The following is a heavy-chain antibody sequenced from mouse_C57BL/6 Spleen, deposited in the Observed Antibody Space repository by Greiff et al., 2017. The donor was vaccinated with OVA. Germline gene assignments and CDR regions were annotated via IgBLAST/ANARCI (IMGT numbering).Heavy chain of an antibody. D-gene: IGHD2-4*01. CDR3: ARGYYDSYFDY. V-gene: IGHV5-4*03. CDR2: ISDGGSYT. CDR1: GFTFSSYA. Sequence: EVKVVESGGGLVKPGGSLKLSCAASGFTFSSYAMSWVRQTPEKRLEWVATISDGGSYTYYPDSVKGRFTISRDNAKNNLYLQMSHLKSEDTAMYYCARGYYDSYFDYWGQGTTLTVSS. J-gene: IGHJ2*01.